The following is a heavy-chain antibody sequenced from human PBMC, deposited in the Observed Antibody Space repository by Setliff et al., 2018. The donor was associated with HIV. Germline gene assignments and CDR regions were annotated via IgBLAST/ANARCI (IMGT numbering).Heavy chain of an antibody. CDR2: ISSNGGRT. CDR1: GFTFSSYA. Sequence: GGSLRLSCSASGFTFSSYAMHWVRQAPGKGLEYVSAISSNGGRTYYADSVKGRFTISRDNSKNTLYLQMSSLRTEDTAIYYCVNKGLTTDYYYYYMDVWGKGTTVTVSS. CDR3: VNKGLTTDYYYYYMDV. V-gene: IGHV3-64D*09. J-gene: IGHJ6*03.